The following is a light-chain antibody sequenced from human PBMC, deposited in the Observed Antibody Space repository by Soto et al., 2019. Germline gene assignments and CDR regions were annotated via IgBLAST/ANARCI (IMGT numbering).Light chain of an antibody. CDR3: QEYNTWPWT. CDR2: GAS. V-gene: IGKV3-15*01. CDR1: QSVNSN. Sequence: EIVLTQDPATLSVSPGERATLSCRASQSVNSNLAWYQQKLGQAPRVLIYGASTRATGIPDRFSGSGSGTEFILTISSLQSEDFAVYYCQEYNTWPWTFGQGTKVDNK. J-gene: IGKJ1*01.